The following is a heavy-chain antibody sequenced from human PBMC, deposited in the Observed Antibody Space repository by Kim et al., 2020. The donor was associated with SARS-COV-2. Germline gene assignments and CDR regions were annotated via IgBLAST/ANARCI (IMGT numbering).Heavy chain of an antibody. Sequence: GGSLRLSCAASGFTFSSYSMNWVRQAPGKGLEWVSYISSSSSTIYYADSVKGRFTISRDNAKNSLYLQMNSLRAEDTAVYYCARSYPHDSSGYYYVFVKYYFDYWGQGTLVTVSS. CDR3: ARSYPHDSSGYYYVFVKYYFDY. CDR2: ISSSSSTI. V-gene: IGHV3-48*04. D-gene: IGHD3-22*01. J-gene: IGHJ4*02. CDR1: GFTFSSYS.